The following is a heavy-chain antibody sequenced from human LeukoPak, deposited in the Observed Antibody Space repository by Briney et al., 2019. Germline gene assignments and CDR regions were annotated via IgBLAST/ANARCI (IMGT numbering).Heavy chain of an antibody. J-gene: IGHJ4*02. CDR2: ISSSSSYI. CDR1: GFTFSSYS. Sequence: GGSLRLSCAASGFTFSSYSMNWVRQAPGKGPEWVSSISSSSSYIYYADSVKGRFTISRDNAKNSLYLQMNSLRAEDTAVYYCASRGPFMVRGVYDYWGQGTLVTVSS. CDR3: ASRGPFMVRGVYDY. V-gene: IGHV3-21*04. D-gene: IGHD3-10*01.